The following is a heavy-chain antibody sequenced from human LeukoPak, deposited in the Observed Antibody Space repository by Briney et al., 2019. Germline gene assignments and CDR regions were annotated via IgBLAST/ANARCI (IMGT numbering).Heavy chain of an antibody. CDR2: IRSSGSYI. CDR3: ARDIVVVVAAGSYYYYGMDV. J-gene: IGHJ6*02. Sequence: GGSLRLSCAASGFTFSSYSMNWVRQAPGKGLEWVSSIRSSGSYIYYADSVKGRFTISRDNAKNSLYLQMNSLRAEDTAVYYCARDIVVVVAAGSYYYYGMDVWGQGTTVTVSS. V-gene: IGHV3-21*01. D-gene: IGHD2-15*01. CDR1: GFTFSSYS.